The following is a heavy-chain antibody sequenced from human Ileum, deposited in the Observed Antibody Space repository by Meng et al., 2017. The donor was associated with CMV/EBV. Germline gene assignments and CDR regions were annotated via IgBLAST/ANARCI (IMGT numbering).Heavy chain of an antibody. CDR1: GFSFSNYA. J-gene: IGHJ4*02. D-gene: IGHD1-14*01. Sequence: GGSLRLSCAAPGFSFSNYAMTWVRQAPGKGLEWVSVIGGIGSPTFYTDSVRGRFTISRDNSKNTVDLQMNGLRGDDTAVYYCAKGRSGPGPHDRPLEHWGQGALVTVCS. V-gene: IGHV3-23*01. CDR2: IGGIGSPT. CDR3: AKGRSGPGPHDRPLEH.